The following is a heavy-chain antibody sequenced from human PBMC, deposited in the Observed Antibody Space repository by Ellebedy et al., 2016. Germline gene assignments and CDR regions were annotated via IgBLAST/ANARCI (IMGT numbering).Heavy chain of an antibody. CDR3: VRRATFYSFGSGSDYNFYALDV. J-gene: IGHJ6*02. CDR2: INPGDSDT. V-gene: IGHV5-51*01. CDR1: GYSFSNFW. Sequence: GESLKISXQGSGYSFSNFWIAWVRQMSGKGLEWMGMINPGDSDTRYTPSFQGQVTMSVDKSIKTAYLHWDSLEASDTAIYFCVRRATFYSFGSGSDYNFYALDVWGQGTTVIVSS. D-gene: IGHD3-10*01.